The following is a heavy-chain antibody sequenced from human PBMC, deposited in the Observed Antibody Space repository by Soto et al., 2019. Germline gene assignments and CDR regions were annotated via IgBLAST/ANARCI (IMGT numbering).Heavy chain of an antibody. CDR3: ARHEKVYAISYYYYYMDV. J-gene: IGHJ6*03. V-gene: IGHV4-59*08. D-gene: IGHD2-8*01. CDR2: IYYSGST. Sequence: SETLSLTCTVSGGSISSYYWSWIRQPPGKGLEWIGYIYYSGSTNYNPSIKSRVTISVDTSKNQFSLKLSSVTAADMAVFYCARHEKVYAISYYYYYMDVWGKGTTVTVSS. CDR1: GGSISSYY.